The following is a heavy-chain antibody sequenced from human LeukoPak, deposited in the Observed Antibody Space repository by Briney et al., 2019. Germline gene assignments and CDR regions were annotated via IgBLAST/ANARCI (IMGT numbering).Heavy chain of an antibody. V-gene: IGHV5-51*01. CDR3: ARRTYQLLSGAFDI. J-gene: IGHJ3*02. D-gene: IGHD2-2*01. CDR2: IYPGDSDT. Sequence: GESLKISCKGSGYSFTSYWIGWVRQMPAKGREWMGIIYPGDSDTRYSPSFQAEVTTSADKSSSTAYLQWSSLKASDTAMYYCARRTYQLLSGAFDIWGQGTMVTVSS. CDR1: GYSFTSYW.